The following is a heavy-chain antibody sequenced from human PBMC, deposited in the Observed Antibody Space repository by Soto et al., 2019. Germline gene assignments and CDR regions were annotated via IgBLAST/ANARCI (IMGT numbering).Heavy chain of an antibody. J-gene: IGHJ4*02. V-gene: IGHV1-69*06. D-gene: IGHD1-26*01. CDR3: ARADPSGSYGIY. CDR2: IIPIFGTA. CDR1: GGTFSSYA. Sequence: SVKVSCKASGGTFSSYAISWVRQAPGQGLEWMGGIIPIFGTANYAQKFQGRVTITADKSTSTAYMELSSLRSEDTAVYYCARADPSGSYGIYWGQGTLVTVSS.